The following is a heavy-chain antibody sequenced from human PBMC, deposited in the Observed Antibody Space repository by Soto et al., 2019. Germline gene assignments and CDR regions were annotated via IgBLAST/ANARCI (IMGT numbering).Heavy chain of an antibody. J-gene: IGHJ4*02. Sequence: ASVKVSCKASGYTFSSYAMHWVRQAPGQRLEWMGWINAGNGNTKYSQKFQGRVTITRDTSASTAYMELSSLRSEDTAVYYCARGITLPTPLDYWGQGTLVTVSS. V-gene: IGHV1-3*01. CDR1: GYTFSSYA. CDR2: INAGNGNT. D-gene: IGHD1-20*01. CDR3: ARGITLPTPLDY.